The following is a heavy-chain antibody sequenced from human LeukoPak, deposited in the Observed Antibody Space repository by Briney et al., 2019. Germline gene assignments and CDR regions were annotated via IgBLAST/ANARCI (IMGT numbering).Heavy chain of an antibody. CDR1: GFTVSSNY. Sequence: GGSLRLSCAASGFTVSSNYMNWVRQAPGKGLEWVSVIFSGGSTYYADSLKGRFTISRDNSKNTLYLQMNSLTAEDTAVYYCAREGGGAASEYWGQGTPVTVSS. J-gene: IGHJ4*02. V-gene: IGHV3-66*02. CDR3: AREGGGAASEY. CDR2: IFSGGST. D-gene: IGHD3-16*01.